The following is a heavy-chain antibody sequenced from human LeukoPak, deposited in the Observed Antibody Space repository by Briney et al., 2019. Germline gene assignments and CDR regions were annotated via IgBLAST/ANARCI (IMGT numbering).Heavy chain of an antibody. J-gene: IGHJ6*02. CDR3: AKGQLRGSVWPYPAPRYYYVGMVV. D-gene: IGHD1-7*01. CDR1: GGSFSDYY. Sequence: SDTLSLTCAVHGGSFSDYYWRGIRQSPGKGLEWFGEVKQSGGTHYNPSHEWRVHISLGTSEKQFSLNLTSVTAADTAVYYCAKGQLRGSVWPYPAPRYYYVGMVVWCQETTVTVSS. V-gene: IGHV4-34*01. CDR2: VKQSGGT.